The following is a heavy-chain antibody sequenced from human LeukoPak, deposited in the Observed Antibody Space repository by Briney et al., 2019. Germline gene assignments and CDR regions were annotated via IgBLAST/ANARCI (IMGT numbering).Heavy chain of an antibody. Sequence: GASVKLSCKASGYTFTGYYMHWVRQAPGQGLEWMGWINPNSGGTNYAQKFQGRVTMTRDTSISTAYMELSRLRSDDTAVYYCARELRYFDWLAENHYFDYWGQGTLVTVSS. D-gene: IGHD3-9*01. J-gene: IGHJ4*02. CDR2: INPNSGGT. CDR3: ARELRYFDWLAENHYFDY. V-gene: IGHV1-2*02. CDR1: GYTFTGYY.